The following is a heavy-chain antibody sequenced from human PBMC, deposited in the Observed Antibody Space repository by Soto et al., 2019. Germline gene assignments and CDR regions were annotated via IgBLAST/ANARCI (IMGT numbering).Heavy chain of an antibody. V-gene: IGHV1-46*03. Sequence: GASVKVSCKASGYTFTSYYMHWVRQAPGQGLEWMGIINPSGGSTSYAQKFQGRVTMTRDTSTSTVYMELSSLRSEDTAVYYCAINQGESGWYRSVDYWGQGTLVTVSS. CDR1: GYTFTSYY. CDR2: INPSGGST. D-gene: IGHD6-19*01. J-gene: IGHJ4*02. CDR3: AINQGESGWYRSVDY.